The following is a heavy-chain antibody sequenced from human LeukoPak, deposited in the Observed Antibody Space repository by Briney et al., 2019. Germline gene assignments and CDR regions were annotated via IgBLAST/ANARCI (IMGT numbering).Heavy chain of an antibody. CDR2: IYYSGST. CDR1: GGAISSSSYY. CDR3: ARLEMATIYEDHDAFDI. J-gene: IGHJ3*02. V-gene: IGHV4-39*01. D-gene: IGHD5-24*01. Sequence: SETLSLTCTVSGGAISSSSYYWGWIRQPPGKGLEWIGSIYYSGSTYYNPSLKSRVTISVDTSKNQFSLKLSSVTAADTALYYCARLEMATIYEDHDAFDIWGQGTMVTVSS.